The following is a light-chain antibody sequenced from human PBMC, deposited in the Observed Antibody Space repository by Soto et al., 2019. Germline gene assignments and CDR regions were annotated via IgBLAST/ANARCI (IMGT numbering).Light chain of an antibody. CDR3: AAWDDSLSAL. CDR1: SSNIGSNY. V-gene: IGLV1-47*01. CDR2: RNN. Sequence: QSVLTQPPSASGTPGQRVTISCSGSSSNIGSNYVYWYQQLPGTAPKLLIYRNNQRPSGVPDRFSGSKSGTSASLAISGLRSEDEADDYCAAWDDSLSALFGTGTKVTVL. J-gene: IGLJ1*01.